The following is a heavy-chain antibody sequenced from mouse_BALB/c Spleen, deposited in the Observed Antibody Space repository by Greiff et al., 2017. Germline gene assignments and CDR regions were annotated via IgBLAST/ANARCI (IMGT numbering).Heavy chain of an antibody. V-gene: IGHV1-14*01. CDR3: ARGDGLYGNPGFAY. J-gene: IGHJ3*01. Sequence: EVQLQQSGPELVKPGASVKMSCKASGYTFTSYVMHWVKQKPGQGLEWIGYINPYNDGTKYNEKFKGKATLTSDKSSSTAYMELSSLTSEDSAVYYCARGDGLYGNPGFAYWGQGTLVTVSA. CDR1: GYTFTSYV. D-gene: IGHD2-1*01. CDR2: INPYNDGT.